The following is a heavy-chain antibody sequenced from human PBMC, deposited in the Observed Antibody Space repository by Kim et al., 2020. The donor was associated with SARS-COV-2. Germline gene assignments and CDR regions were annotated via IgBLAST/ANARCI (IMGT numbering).Heavy chain of an antibody. CDR3: ARERGIVVVPAAIGRPMDY. CDR2: ISYDGSNK. D-gene: IGHD2-2*01. Sequence: GGSLRLSCAASGFTFSSYAMHWVRQAPGKGLEWVAVISYDGSNKYYADSVKGRFTISRDNSKNTLYLQMNSLRAEDTAVYYCARERGIVVVPAAIGRPMDYWGQGTLVTVSS. V-gene: IGHV3-30*04. J-gene: IGHJ4*02. CDR1: GFTFSSYA.